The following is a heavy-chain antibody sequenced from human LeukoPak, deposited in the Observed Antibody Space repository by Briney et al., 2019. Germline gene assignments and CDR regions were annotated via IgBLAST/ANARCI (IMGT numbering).Heavy chain of an antibody. CDR1: GFTFDDYG. D-gene: IGHD4-17*01. CDR2: INWNGGST. CDR3: ARGSGGDYVDVFDY. Sequence: AGGSLRLSCAASGFTFDDYGMSWVRQAPGKGLEWVSGINWNGGSTGYAESVKGRFTISRDNAKNSLYLQMNSLIAEDTALYHCARGSGGDYVDVFDYWGQGTLVTVSS. J-gene: IGHJ4*02. V-gene: IGHV3-20*01.